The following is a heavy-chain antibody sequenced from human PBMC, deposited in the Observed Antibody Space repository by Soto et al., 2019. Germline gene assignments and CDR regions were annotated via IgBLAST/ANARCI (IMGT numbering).Heavy chain of an antibody. CDR2: IKEDRSEK. D-gene: IGHD1-1*01. J-gene: IGHJ6*02. V-gene: IGHV3-7*03. Sequence: GGSLRLSCEASGFTFDSYWMTWVRQAPGKGLEWVATIKEDRSEKYYVDSVKGRFTISRDNGKNSLYLQMNSLRVEDAAVYLCAREKPPEYKNAFTYGLDVWGQGTTVTVSS. CDR3: AREKPPEYKNAFTYGLDV. CDR1: GFTFDSYW.